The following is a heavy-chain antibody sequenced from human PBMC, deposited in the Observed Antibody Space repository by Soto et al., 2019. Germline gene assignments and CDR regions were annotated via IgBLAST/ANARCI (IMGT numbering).Heavy chain of an antibody. CDR2: INHSGST. J-gene: IGHJ6*02. CDR3: ARWGSEYSSSSRFYYGMDV. V-gene: IGHV4-34*01. CDR1: GGSFSGYY. D-gene: IGHD6-6*01. Sequence: SATLSLTCAVYGGSFSGYYWSWIRQPPGKGLEWIGEINHSGSTNYNPSLKSRVTISVDTSKNQFSLKLSSVTAADTAVYYCARWGSEYSSSSRFYYGMDVWGQGTTVTVSS.